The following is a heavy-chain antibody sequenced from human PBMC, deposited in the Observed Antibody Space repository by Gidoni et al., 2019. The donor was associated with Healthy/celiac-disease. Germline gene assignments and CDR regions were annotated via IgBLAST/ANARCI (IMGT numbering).Heavy chain of an antibody. J-gene: IGHJ4*02. CDR2: ISSSKSYV. Sequence: EVQLVESGGGLVKPGGSLRLFCAASGFTFGSKRMNGGRQAPGKGLAWVSSISSSKSYVAYEDSVKGRFTISRDNAKNSLYLQMNSLRAGDTAVYYCAVSIGNGEGPGAYYFDYWGQGTLVTVSS. V-gene: IGHV3-21*01. D-gene: IGHD3-10*01. CDR3: AVSIGNGEGPGAYYFDY. CDR1: GFTFGSKR.